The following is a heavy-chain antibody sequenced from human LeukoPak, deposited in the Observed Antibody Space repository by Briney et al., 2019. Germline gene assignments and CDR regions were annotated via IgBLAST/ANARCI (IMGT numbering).Heavy chain of an antibody. D-gene: IGHD4-17*01. J-gene: IGHJ4*02. Sequence: GGSLRLSCAASGFTFSNAWMSWVRQAPGKGLEWVGRIKSKTDGGTTDYAAPVKGRFTISRDDSKNTLYLQMNSLKTEDTAVYYCTTAFTDGDYWFDYWGQGTLVTVSS. CDR2: IKSKTDGGTT. CDR1: GFTFSNAW. V-gene: IGHV3-15*01. CDR3: TTAFTDGDYWFDY.